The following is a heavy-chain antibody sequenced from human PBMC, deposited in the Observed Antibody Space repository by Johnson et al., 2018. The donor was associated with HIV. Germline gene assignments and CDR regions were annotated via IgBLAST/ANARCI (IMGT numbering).Heavy chain of an antibody. CDR1: GFTFSSYA. D-gene: IGHD1-7*01. Sequence: VQLVESGGVVVQPGGSLRLSCAASGFTFSSYAMSWVRQAPGKGLEWVSAISGSGGSTYYADSVKGRFTISRDNSKNTLDLQMNSLRAEDAALYYCAKDSLNWNYSDAFDIWGQGTMVTVSS. CDR3: AKDSLNWNYSDAFDI. J-gene: IGHJ3*02. V-gene: IGHV3-23*04. CDR2: ISGSGGST.